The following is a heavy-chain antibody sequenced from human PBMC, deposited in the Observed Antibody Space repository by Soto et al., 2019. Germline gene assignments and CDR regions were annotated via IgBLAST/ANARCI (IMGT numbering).Heavy chain of an antibody. D-gene: IGHD2-21*01. CDR1: GFTFSSYA. CDR3: AKSLSALFSLGDFKY. V-gene: IGHV3-23*01. CDR2: ISGSGTST. J-gene: IGHJ4*02. Sequence: GGSLRFSCAASGFTFSSYALNWVRQAPGKGLEWVAEISGSGTSTYYAPSVKGRFIISSDSSKNTLYLRMYSLRAEDTAMYYCAKSLSALFSLGDFKYWGQGALVTVSS.